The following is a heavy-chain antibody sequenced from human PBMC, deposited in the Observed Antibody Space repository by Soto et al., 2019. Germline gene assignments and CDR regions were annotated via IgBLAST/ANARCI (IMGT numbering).Heavy chain of an antibody. D-gene: IGHD1-20*01. CDR1: GFTFSNAW. J-gene: IGHJ3*02. V-gene: IGHV3-15*01. CDR3: TKLNWNDDAFDI. Sequence: GGSLRLSCAASGFTFSNAWMSWVRQAPGKGLEWVGRIKSKTDGGTTDYAAPVKGRFTISRDDSKNTLYLQMNSLKTEDTAVYYCTKLNWNDDAFDIWGQGTMVTVSS. CDR2: IKSKTDGGTT.